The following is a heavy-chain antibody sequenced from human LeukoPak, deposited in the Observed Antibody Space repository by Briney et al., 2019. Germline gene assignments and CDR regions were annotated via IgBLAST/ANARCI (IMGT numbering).Heavy chain of an antibody. CDR3: VREDRILLGNDAFDI. CDR2: ISYDGSNK. Sequence: GRSLRLSCAASGFTFSSYAMHWVRQAPGKGLEWVAVISYDGSNKYYADSVKGRFTLSRDSAKNTLYLQMNSLRGEDTAVYYCVREDRILLGNDAFDIWGQGTMVTVSS. V-gene: IGHV3-30*04. CDR1: GFTFSSYA. D-gene: IGHD2-8*01. J-gene: IGHJ3*02.